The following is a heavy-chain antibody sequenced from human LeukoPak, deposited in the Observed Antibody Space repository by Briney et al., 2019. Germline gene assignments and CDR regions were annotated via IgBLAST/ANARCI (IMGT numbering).Heavy chain of an antibody. J-gene: IGHJ4*02. CDR3: AKDRGSSWYLPPFDY. CDR2: ISSNGGST. D-gene: IGHD6-13*01. V-gene: IGHV3-64*01. CDR1: GFTFSSYA. Sequence: PGGSLRLSCAASGFTFSSYAMHWVRQAPGKGLEYVSAISSNGGSTYYANSVKGRFTISRDNSKNTLYLQMNSLRAEDTAVYYCAKDRGSSWYLPPFDYWGQGTLVTVSS.